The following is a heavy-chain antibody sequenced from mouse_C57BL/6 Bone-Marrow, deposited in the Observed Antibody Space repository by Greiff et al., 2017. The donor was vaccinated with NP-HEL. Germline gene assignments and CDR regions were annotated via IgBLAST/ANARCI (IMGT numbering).Heavy chain of an antibody. D-gene: IGHD1-1*01. CDR1: GYTFTSYG. Sequence: QVQLQQSGAELARPGASVKLSCKASGYTFTSYGISWVKQRPGQGLEWIGEIYPRSGNTYYNEKFKGKATLTADKSSSTAYMELRSLTSEDSAVYFCAREVYYYGSSYTFAYWGQGTLVTVSA. CDR3: AREVYYYGSSYTFAY. V-gene: IGHV1-81*01. J-gene: IGHJ3*01. CDR2: IYPRSGNT.